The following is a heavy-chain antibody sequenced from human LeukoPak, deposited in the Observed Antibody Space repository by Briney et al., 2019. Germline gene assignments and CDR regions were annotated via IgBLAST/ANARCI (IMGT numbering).Heavy chain of an antibody. CDR3: ARDRALYDRSGYYYTEDDY. V-gene: IGHV3-7*01. CDR2: IKQDGSEK. CDR1: GFTFNTYW. J-gene: IGHJ4*02. Sequence: GGSLRLSCVASGFTFNTYWMSWVRQAPGKGLEWVANIKQDGSEKYYVDSVKGRFIISRDNAENSVYLQMISLRVEGTAVYYCARDRALYDRSGYYYTEDDYWGRGTLVTVSS. D-gene: IGHD3-22*01.